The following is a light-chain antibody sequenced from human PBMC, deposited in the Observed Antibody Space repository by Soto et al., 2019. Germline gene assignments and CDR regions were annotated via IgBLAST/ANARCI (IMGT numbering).Light chain of an antibody. J-gene: IGKJ3*01. CDR1: QSSGSNF. Sequence: DIVLTQSPGTLSLSPGERATLSCKTSQSSGSNFLAWYQHKPGQAPRLLIYASSNRATGIPDRFSGSASGTDFTLTINRLEPEDFAIYYCQQHSNFFGPGTKVDIK. CDR3: QQHSNF. V-gene: IGKV3D-20*02. CDR2: ASS.